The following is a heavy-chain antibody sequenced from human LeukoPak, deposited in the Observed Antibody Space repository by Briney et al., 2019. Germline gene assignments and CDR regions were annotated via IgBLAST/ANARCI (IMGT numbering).Heavy chain of an antibody. CDR1: GGSISSGSYY. D-gene: IGHD4-17*01. V-gene: IGHV4-61*02. Sequence: SQTLSLTCTVSGGSISSGSYYWSWIRQPAGKGLEWIGRIYTSGSTNYNPSLKSRVTISVDTSKNQFSLKLSSVTAADTAVYYCAGGLGGAPTTVLSWGQGTLVTVSP. J-gene: IGHJ5*02. CDR3: AGGLGGAPTTVLS. CDR2: IYTSGST.